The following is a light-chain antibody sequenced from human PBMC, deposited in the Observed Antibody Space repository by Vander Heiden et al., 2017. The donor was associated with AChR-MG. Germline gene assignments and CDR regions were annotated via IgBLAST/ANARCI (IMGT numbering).Light chain of an antibody. CDR3: QQYDNWPPLT. Sequence: EILMTQSPATLSVSPGEGATLSCRASQSIGNKLAWYQHKPGQAHRLLIYDASNRATGTPARFSGGGSGTEFTLTISSLQSEDFASYYCQQYDNWPPLTFGGGTKVDIK. V-gene: IGKV3-15*01. CDR1: QSIGNK. CDR2: DAS. J-gene: IGKJ4*01.